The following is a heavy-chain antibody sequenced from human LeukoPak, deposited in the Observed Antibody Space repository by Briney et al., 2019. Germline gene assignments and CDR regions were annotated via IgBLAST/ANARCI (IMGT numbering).Heavy chain of an antibody. CDR3: AKDDYDGNSGWFDP. J-gene: IGHJ5*02. D-gene: IGHD4-23*01. CDR2: ISGSGGST. Sequence: GGSLRLSCAASGFTFSSYVMSWVRQAPGKGLEWVSSISGSGGSTYYADPVKGRFTISRDNSKNTLYLQMNSLRAEDTAVYYCAKDDYDGNSGWFDPWGQGTLVTVSS. CDR1: GFTFSSYV. V-gene: IGHV3-23*01.